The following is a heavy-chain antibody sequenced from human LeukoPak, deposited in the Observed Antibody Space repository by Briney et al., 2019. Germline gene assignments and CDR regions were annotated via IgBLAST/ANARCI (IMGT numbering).Heavy chain of an antibody. V-gene: IGHV3-23*01. CDR2: INGGGDNT. CDR1: GFTFSSYA. Sequence: GGSLRLSCAASGFTFSSYAMSWVRQAPGKGLEWVSAINGGGDNTFYADSVKGRFTISRDNSKNTLYLQMSSLRAEDTAVYYCAKDAQITIFGVVIQGAFDIWGQGTMVTVSS. J-gene: IGHJ3*02. CDR3: AKDAQITIFGVVIQGAFDI. D-gene: IGHD3-3*01.